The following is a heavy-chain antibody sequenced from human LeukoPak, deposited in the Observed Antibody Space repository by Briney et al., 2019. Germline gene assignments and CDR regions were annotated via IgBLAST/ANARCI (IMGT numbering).Heavy chain of an antibody. CDR2: IIPILGIA. J-gene: IGHJ5*02. D-gene: IGHD2-2*02. V-gene: IGHV1-69*04. CDR3: AREVRWVPAAIPHSGPCGGCNWFDP. Sequence: ASVKVSCKASGGTFSSYAISWVRQAPGQGLEWMGRIIPILGIANYAQKFQGRVTITADKSTSTAYMELSSLRSDDTAVYYCAREVRWVPAAIPHSGPCGGCNWFDPWGQGTLVTVSS. CDR1: GGTFSSYA.